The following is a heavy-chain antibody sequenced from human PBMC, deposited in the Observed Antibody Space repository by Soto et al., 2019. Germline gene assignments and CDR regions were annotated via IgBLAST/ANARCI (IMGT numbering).Heavy chain of an antibody. D-gene: IGHD2-15*01. J-gene: IGHJ4*02. CDR1: GYTFTSYG. CDR2: ISAYNGNT. Sequence: ASVKVSCKASGYTFTSYGISWVRQAPGQGLEWMGWISAYNGNTNYAQKLQGRVTMTTDTSTSTAYMELRSLRSDDTAVYYCARDCSGGSCYLSLVYFDYWGQGTLVTVPQ. V-gene: IGHV1-18*01. CDR3: ARDCSGGSCYLSLVYFDY.